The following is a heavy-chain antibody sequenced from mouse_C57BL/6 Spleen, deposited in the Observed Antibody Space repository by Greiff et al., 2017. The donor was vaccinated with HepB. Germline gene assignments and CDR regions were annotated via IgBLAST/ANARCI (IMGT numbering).Heavy chain of an antibody. D-gene: IGHD1-1*01. CDR1: GYAFSSYW. J-gene: IGHJ4*01. CDR2: IYPGDGDT. V-gene: IGHV1-80*01. Sequence: QVQLQQSGAELVKPGASVKISCKASGYAFSSYWMNWVKQRPGKGLEWIGQIYPGDGDTNYNGKFKGKATLTADKSSSTAYMQLSSLTSEDSAVYFCARRSHYYGSPPYAMDYWGQGTSVTGSS. CDR3: ARRSHYYGSPPYAMDY.